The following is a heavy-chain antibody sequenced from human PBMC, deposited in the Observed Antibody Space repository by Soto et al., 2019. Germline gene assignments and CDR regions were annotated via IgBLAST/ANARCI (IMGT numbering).Heavy chain of an antibody. J-gene: IGHJ6*02. V-gene: IGHV3-30-3*01. Sequence: QVQLVESGGGVVQPGRSLRLSCAASGFTFRTYAMHWVLQAPGKGLEWVAVVSYDGSNKYYADSVKGRFTISRDNSKNTLYLQMNSLRAEDTAVYYCARETDGMDGWGQGTTVTVSS. CDR1: GFTFRTYA. CDR2: VSYDGSNK. CDR3: ARETDGMDG.